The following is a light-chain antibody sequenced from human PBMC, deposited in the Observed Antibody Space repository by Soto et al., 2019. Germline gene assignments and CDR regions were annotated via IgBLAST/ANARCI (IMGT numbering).Light chain of an antibody. J-gene: IGLJ2*01. Sequence: QSALTQPPSASGSPGQSVTISCTGTSSDVGGYNYVSWYQQHPGKAPKLMIYEVSKRPSGVPDRFSGSKSGNTASLTVSGLQPEDEADYYCAAWDDSLNGLVVFGGGTKVTVL. CDR1: SSDVGGYNY. CDR2: EVS. CDR3: AAWDDSLNGLVV. V-gene: IGLV2-8*01.